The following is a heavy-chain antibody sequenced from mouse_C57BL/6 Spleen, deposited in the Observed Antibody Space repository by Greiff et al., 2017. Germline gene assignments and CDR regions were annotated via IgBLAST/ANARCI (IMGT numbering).Heavy chain of an antibody. CDR3: AIQGWFVSFAY. CDR2: IHPSDSDT. V-gene: IGHV1-74*01. Sequence: QVQLQQPGAELVKPGASVKVSCKASGYTFTSYWMHWVKQRPGQGLEWIGRIHPSDSDTNYNPKFKGKATLTVDKSSSPASMQISRLTYEDAAVYYCAIQGWFVSFAYWGQGTLVTVSA. D-gene: IGHD1-1*02. J-gene: IGHJ3*01. CDR1: GYTFTSYW.